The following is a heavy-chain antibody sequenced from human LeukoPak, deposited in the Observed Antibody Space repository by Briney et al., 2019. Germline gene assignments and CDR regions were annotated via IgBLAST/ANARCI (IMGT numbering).Heavy chain of an antibody. CDR1: GFTFSSDS. D-gene: IGHD3-22*01. V-gene: IGHV3-21*01. J-gene: IGHJ6*03. Sequence: GGSLRLSCAAFGFTFSSDSMNWVRQAPGKGLEWVSSISSSSSYIYYADSVKGRFTISRDNAKNSLYLQMNSLRAEDTAVYYCASVLGDDSCGDYYYYYYMDVWGKGTTVTVSS. CDR3: ASVLGDDSCGDYYYYYYMDV. CDR2: ISSSSSYI.